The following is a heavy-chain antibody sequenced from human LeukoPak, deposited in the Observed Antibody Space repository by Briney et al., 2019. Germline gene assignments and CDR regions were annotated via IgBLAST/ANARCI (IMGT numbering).Heavy chain of an antibody. CDR2: MNPNSGNT. D-gene: IGHD5-12*01. J-gene: IGHJ4*02. CDR1: GYTFTSYD. CDR3: ARSAGWLRDFDY. Sequence: ASVKVSCKASGYTFTSYDINWVRQATGQGLEWMGWMNPNSGNTGYAQKFQGRVTMTRNTSISTAYMELSSLRSEDTAVYYCARSAGWLRDFDYWGQGTLVTVSS. V-gene: IGHV1-8*01.